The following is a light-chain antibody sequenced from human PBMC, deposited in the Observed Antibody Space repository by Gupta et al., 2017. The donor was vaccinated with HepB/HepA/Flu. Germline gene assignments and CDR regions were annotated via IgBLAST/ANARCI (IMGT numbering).Light chain of an antibody. CDR2: EVS. CDR3: CSSAGAGSIYI. Sequence: QSALTQPASVSGSPGQSITISCTGTISDIGSNNLVSWFQHHPGKVPKLIIYEVSRRPSGVSHRFSASKSDITASLTIAGLQAEDEADYYCCSSAGAGSIYIFGGGTKLTVL. J-gene: IGLJ2*01. V-gene: IGLV2-23*02. CDR1: ISDIGSNNL.